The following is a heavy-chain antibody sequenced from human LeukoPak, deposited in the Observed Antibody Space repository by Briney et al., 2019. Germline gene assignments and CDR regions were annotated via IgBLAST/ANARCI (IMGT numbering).Heavy chain of an antibody. J-gene: IGHJ6*02. CDR2: TYYRSKWYN. CDR3: ARDRIAAAGDYPNYYYYYGMDV. Sequence: SQTLSLTCAISGDSVPSNSAARNWIRQSPSRGLEWLGRTYYRSKWYNDYAVSVKSRITINPDTSKNQFSLQLNSVTPEDTAVYYCARDRIAAAGDYPNYYYYYGMDVWGQGTTVTVSS. CDR1: GDSVPSNSAA. D-gene: IGHD6-13*01. V-gene: IGHV6-1*01.